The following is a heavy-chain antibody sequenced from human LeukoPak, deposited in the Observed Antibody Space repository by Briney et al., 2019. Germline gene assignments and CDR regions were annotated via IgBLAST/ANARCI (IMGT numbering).Heavy chain of an antibody. CDR2: IYHSGST. CDR1: GFTFSSHL. J-gene: IGHJ4*02. V-gene: IGHV4-4*02. D-gene: IGHD5-12*01. CDR3: ATRDSGYGGGDY. Sequence: GSLRLSCAASGFTFSSHLMHWVRQPPGKGLEWIGEIYHSGSTNYNPSLKSRVTISVDKSKNQFSLKLSSVTAADTAVYYCATRDSGYGGGDYWGQGTLVTVSS.